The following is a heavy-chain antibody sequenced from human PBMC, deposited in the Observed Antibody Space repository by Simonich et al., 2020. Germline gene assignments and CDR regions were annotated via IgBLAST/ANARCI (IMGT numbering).Heavy chain of an antibody. D-gene: IGHD3-3*01. CDR2: ISSSSSYI. V-gene: IGHV3-21*01. Sequence: EVQLVESGGGLVKPGGSLRLSCAASGFTFSSYSMNWVRQAPGKGLGGGSSISSSSSYINYADSVKGRFTISRDNAKNSLYLQMNSLRAEDTAVYYCARKRFLEWFFDYWGQGTLVTVSS. CDR1: GFTFSSYS. J-gene: IGHJ4*02. CDR3: ARKRFLEWFFDY.